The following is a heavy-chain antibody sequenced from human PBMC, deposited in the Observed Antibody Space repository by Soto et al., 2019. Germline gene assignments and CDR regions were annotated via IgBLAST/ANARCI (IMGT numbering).Heavy chain of an antibody. V-gene: IGHV4-59*11. D-gene: IGHD3-10*01. Sequence: LSLTCTVSGGSINNHYWSLIRQPPVKGLEWIGFIRYSGSTNYNPSLKSRVTISVDTSKNQFSLKLSSVTAADTAVYYCARGRNYYGSGSYYAHAFDIWGQGTMVTVSS. J-gene: IGHJ3*02. CDR1: GGSINNHY. CDR2: IRYSGST. CDR3: ARGRNYYGSGSYYAHAFDI.